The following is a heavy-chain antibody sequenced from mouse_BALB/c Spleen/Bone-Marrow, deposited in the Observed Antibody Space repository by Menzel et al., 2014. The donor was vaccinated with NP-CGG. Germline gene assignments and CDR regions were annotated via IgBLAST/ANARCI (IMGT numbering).Heavy chain of an antibody. V-gene: IGHV14-3*02. CDR2: IDPANGNT. Sequence: EVQLVESGAELVKPGASVKLSCTASGFNIKDTYIHWAKQRPEQSLEWIGRIDPANGNTKYDPKFQGKATITADTSSNTAYLQLSSLTSEDTAVYYCARYYYGSSYAMDYWGQGTSVTVSS. CDR1: GFNIKDTY. CDR3: ARYYYGSSYAMDY. D-gene: IGHD1-1*01. J-gene: IGHJ4*01.